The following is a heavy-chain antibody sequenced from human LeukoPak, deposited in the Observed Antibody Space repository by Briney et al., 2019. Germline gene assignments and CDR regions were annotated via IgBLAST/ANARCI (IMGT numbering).Heavy chain of an antibody. CDR3: ARDRNSDYYDSSGYSNWFDP. D-gene: IGHD3-22*01. Sequence: ASVKVSCKASGYTFTSYGISWVRQAPGQGLEWMGWISAYNGNTNYAQKLQGRVTMTTDTSTSTAYMELRSLRSDDTAVYYCARDRNSDYYDSSGYSNWFDPWGQGTLVTVSS. CDR2: ISAYNGNT. V-gene: IGHV1-18*01. J-gene: IGHJ5*02. CDR1: GYTFTSYG.